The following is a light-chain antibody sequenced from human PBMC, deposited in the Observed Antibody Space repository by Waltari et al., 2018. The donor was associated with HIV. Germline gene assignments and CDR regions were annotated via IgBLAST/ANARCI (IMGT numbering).Light chain of an antibody. Sequence: FELTQPPPVSVSPGETANITCSGDHLRLKYPCWYQQKAGQSPVLVIYADSKRPSGIPDRFSGSNSGNTSTLTIYGAQTVDEADYYCQAWDTIREVFGGGTRLTVL. CDR2: ADS. CDR1: HLRLKY. J-gene: IGLJ3*02. V-gene: IGLV3-1*01. CDR3: QAWDTIREV.